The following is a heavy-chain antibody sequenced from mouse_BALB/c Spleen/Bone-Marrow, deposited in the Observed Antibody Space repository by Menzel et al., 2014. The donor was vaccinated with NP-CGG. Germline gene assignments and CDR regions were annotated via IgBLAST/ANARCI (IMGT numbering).Heavy chain of an antibody. Sequence: EVKLMESGGGLVQPGGSLKLSCAASGFDFSRYWMSWVRQAPGKGLEWIGEINPESNTINYSPSLKDKFIISRDNAKNSLFLQINKVRTEDPALYYCSRLGFFGGFAYWGQGTLVTVSS. J-gene: IGHJ3*01. CDR3: SRLGFFGGFAY. V-gene: IGHV4-1*02. CDR2: INPESNTI. D-gene: IGHD2-2*01. CDR1: GFDFSRYW.